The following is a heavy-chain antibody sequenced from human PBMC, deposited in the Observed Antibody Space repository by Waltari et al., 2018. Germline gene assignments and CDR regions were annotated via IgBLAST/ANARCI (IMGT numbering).Heavy chain of an antibody. CDR3: ASARWSYYYYYGMDV. CDR1: GGTFSSYA. Sequence: QVQLVQSGAEVKKPGSSVKVSCKASGGTFSSYAISWVRQAPGQGLEWRGGYIPICGTANYAQKFQGRVTTTTDESTSTAYMELSSLRSEDTAVYYCASARWSYYYYYGMDVWGQGTTVTVSS. J-gene: IGHJ6*02. D-gene: IGHD6-13*01. V-gene: IGHV1-69*05. CDR2: YIPICGTA.